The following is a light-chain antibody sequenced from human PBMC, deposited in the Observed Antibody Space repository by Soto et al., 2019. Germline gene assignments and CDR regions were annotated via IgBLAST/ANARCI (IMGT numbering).Light chain of an antibody. CDR2: DAS. Sequence: DIQMTQSPSTLSASVGDRVTITCRASQSIRSFLAWYQQKPGKAPKLLSSDASNLGSGVPSRFSGSGSGTEFALTISSLQPDDFATYYCQQYDSYSLTFGGGTKVEIK. CDR1: QSIRSF. CDR3: QQYDSYSLT. V-gene: IGKV1-5*01. J-gene: IGKJ4*01.